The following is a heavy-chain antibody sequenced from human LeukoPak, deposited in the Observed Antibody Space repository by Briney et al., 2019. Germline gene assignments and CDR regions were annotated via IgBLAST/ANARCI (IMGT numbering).Heavy chain of an antibody. Sequence: SSETLSLTCTVSGGSISSSSYYWGWIRQPPGKGLEWIGSIYYSGSTYYNPSLKSRVTISVDTSKNQFSLKLSSVTAADTALYYCASDKGYSNNYFDYWGQGTLVTVSS. CDR2: IYYSGST. J-gene: IGHJ4*01. V-gene: IGHV4-39*01. CDR3: ASDKGYSNNYFDY. D-gene: IGHD6-13*01. CDR1: GGSISSSSYY.